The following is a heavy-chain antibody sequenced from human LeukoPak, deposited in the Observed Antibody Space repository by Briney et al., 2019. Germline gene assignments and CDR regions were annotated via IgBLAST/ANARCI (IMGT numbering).Heavy chain of an antibody. CDR2: INSDGSST. J-gene: IGHJ3*02. CDR1: GFTFSSYW. Sequence: GGSLRLSCAASGFTFSSYWMHWVRQAPGKGLVWVSRINSDGSSTSYADSVKGRFNISRDNAKNTLYLQMNSLSAEDTAVYYCARDRGYYSAFDIWGQGTMVTVSS. D-gene: IGHD2-15*01. CDR3: ARDRGYYSAFDI. V-gene: IGHV3-74*01.